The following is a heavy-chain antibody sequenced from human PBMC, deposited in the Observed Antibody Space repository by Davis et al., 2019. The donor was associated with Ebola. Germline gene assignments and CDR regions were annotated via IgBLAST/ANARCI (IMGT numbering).Heavy chain of an antibody. D-gene: IGHD2-15*01. J-gene: IGHJ4*02. CDR2: MNPNSGNT. CDR1: GYTFTSYD. V-gene: IGHV1-8*01. Sequence: ASVKVSCKASGYTFTSYDINWVRQATGQGLEWMGWMNPNSGNTGYAQKFQGWVTMTRDTSISTAYMELSRLRSDDTAVYYCARDGYCSGGSCYFLDYWGQGTLVTVSS. CDR3: ARDGYCSGGSCYFLDY.